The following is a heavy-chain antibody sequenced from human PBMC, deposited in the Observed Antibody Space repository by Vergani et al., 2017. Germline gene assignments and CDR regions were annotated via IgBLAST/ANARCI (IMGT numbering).Heavy chain of an antibody. CDR2: IGYDGRIK. CDR1: GFSFNTYG. J-gene: IGHJ4*02. Sequence: QVQLVETGGGVVQPGGSLRLYCATSGFSFNTYGAHWVRQAPGKGLEWVAFIGYDGRIKYNVDSVKGRFTISRDTSKKTLSLQMRSLRADDTAVYYCAKDERENSEYGYFDYWGQGTLVTVSS. V-gene: IGHV3-30*02. D-gene: IGHD4-17*01. CDR3: AKDERENSEYGYFDY.